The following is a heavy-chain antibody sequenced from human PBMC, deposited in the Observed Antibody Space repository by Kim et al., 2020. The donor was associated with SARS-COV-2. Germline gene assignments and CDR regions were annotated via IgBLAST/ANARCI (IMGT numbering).Heavy chain of an antibody. V-gene: IGHV1-58*01. D-gene: IGHD2-15*01. CDR2: IVVGSGNT. CDR1: GFTFTTSA. CDR3: AAENGFCSGSNCYWDAVRSPDLNY. Sequence: SVKVSCKASGFTFTTSAVQWVRQARGQRLEWIGWIVVGSGNTNYAQKFQERVTITRDLSTSTAYMELSSLRSEDTAVYYCAAENGFCSGSNCYWDAVRSPDLNYWGQGTLVTVSS. J-gene: IGHJ4*02.